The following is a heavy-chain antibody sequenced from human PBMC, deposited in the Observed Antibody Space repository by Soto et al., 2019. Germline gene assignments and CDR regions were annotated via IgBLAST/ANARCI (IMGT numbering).Heavy chain of an antibody. CDR1: GYSLTELS. D-gene: IGHD3-10*01. Sequence: GXSVKVSCKVSGYSLTELSMHWVRQAPGKGLEWMGGFDPEDGETIYAQKFQGRVTMTEDTSTDTAYMELSSLRSEDTAVYYCATLGRVTMVRGVSYGMDVWGQGTTVTVSS. J-gene: IGHJ6*02. CDR2: FDPEDGET. CDR3: ATLGRVTMVRGVSYGMDV. V-gene: IGHV1-24*01.